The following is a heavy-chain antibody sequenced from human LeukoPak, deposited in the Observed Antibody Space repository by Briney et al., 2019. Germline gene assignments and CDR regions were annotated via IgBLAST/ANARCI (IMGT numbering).Heavy chain of an antibody. CDR2: ISGSGGST. J-gene: IGHJ4*02. CDR3: AKDRATMVRGVIDSTDY. CDR1: GFTFSSYA. D-gene: IGHD3-10*01. Sequence: GGSLRLSCAAPGFTFSSYAMSWVRQAPGKGLEWVSAISGSGGSTYYADSVKGRFTISRDNSKNTLYLQMNSLRAEDTAVYYCAKDRATMVRGVIDSTDYWGQGTLVTVSS. V-gene: IGHV3-23*01.